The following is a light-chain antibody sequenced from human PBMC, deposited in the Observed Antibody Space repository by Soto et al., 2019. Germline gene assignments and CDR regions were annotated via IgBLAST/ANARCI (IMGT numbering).Light chain of an antibody. Sequence: QSVLTQPPSVSGAPGQRVTISCTGSSSNIGAGYDVHWYQHVPGTAPKLLIYANNNRPSGVPDRFSGSKSGTSASLAITGLQAEDEADYYCQSFDGSLSGSYVFGGGTKLTVL. CDR1: SSNIGAGYD. CDR3: QSFDGSLSGSYV. V-gene: IGLV1-40*01. CDR2: ANN. J-gene: IGLJ1*01.